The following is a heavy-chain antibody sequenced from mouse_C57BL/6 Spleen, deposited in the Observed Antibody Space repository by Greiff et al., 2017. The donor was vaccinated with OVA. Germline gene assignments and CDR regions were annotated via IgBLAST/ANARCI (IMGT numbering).Heavy chain of an antibody. J-gene: IGHJ2*01. CDR2: IYPGGGYT. Sequence: QVQLQQSGAELVRPGTSVKMSCKASGYTFTNYWIGWAKQRPGHGLEWIGDIYPGGGYTNYNEKFKGKATLTADKSSSTAYVQFSSLTSEDSAIYYCARCDYGSSYDYWGQGTTLTVSS. V-gene: IGHV1-63*01. D-gene: IGHD1-1*01. CDR3: ARCDYGSSYDY. CDR1: GYTFTNYW.